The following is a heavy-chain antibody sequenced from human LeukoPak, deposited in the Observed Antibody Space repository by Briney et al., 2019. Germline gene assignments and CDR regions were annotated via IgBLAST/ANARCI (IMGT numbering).Heavy chain of an antibody. CDR2: IYSDNT. J-gene: IGHJ4*02. Sequence: GGSLRLSCTVSGFTVSSNSMSWVRQAPGKGLEWVSFIYSDNTHYSDSVQGRFTISRDNSKNTLYLQMNSLRAEDTAVYYCAKIRVIFNWNYAYYFDYWGQGSLVTVSS. CDR3: AKIRVIFNWNYAYYFDY. V-gene: IGHV3-53*01. CDR1: GFTVSSNS. D-gene: IGHD1-7*01.